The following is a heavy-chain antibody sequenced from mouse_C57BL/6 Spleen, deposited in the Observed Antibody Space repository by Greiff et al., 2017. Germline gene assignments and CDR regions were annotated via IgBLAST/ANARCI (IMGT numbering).Heavy chain of an antibody. CDR3: TTEREITTGVALFAY. V-gene: IGHV14-4*01. D-gene: IGHD1-1*01. CDR2: IDPENGDT. CDR1: GFNIKDDY. Sequence: EVQLQQSGAELVRPGASVKLSCTASGFNIKDDYMHWVKQRPEQGLEWIGWIDPENGDTEYASKFQGKATITADTSSNTAYLQLSSLTAEDTAVYYCTTEREITTGVALFAYWGQGTLVTVSA. J-gene: IGHJ3*01.